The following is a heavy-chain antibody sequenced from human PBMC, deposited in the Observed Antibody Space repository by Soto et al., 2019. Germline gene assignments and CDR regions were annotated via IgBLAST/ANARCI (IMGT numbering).Heavy chain of an antibody. CDR3: ARIPRLYGSGSYYRRTFDY. CDR1: GGSISSGGYS. D-gene: IGHD3-10*01. J-gene: IGHJ4*02. Sequence: PSETLSLTCAVSGGSISSGGYSWSWIRQPPGKGLEWIGYIYHSGSTYYNPSLKSRVTISIDRSKNQFSLKLSSVTAADTAVYYCARIPRLYGSGSYYRRTFDYWGQGTLVTVS. CDR2: IYHSGST. V-gene: IGHV4-30-2*01.